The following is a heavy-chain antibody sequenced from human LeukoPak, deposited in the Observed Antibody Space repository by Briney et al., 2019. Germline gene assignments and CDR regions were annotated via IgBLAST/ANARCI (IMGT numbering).Heavy chain of an antibody. CDR3: ARDQDSSGWSYNWFDP. D-gene: IGHD6-19*01. CDR2: IITIFGTA. J-gene: IGHJ5*02. Sequence: SVKVSCKASGGTFSSYAISWVRQAPGQGLEWMGGIITIFGTANYAQKFQGRVTITTDESTSTAYMELSSLRSEDTAVYYCARDQDSSGWSYNWFDPWGQGTLVTLSS. V-gene: IGHV1-69*05. CDR1: GGTFSSYA.